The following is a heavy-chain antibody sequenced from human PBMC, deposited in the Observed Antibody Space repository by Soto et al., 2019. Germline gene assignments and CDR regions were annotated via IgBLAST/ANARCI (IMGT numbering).Heavy chain of an antibody. CDR2: IKQDGSEK. CDR3: ARDCTNGVCYTIYGMDV. J-gene: IGHJ6*04. CDR1: GFTFSSYW. V-gene: IGHV3-7*05. D-gene: IGHD2-8*01. Sequence: GGSLRLSCAASGFTFSSYWMSWVRQAPGKGLEWVANIKQDGSEKYYVDSVKGRFTISRDNAKNSLYLQMNSLRAEDTAVYYCARDCTNGVCYTIYGMDVWGKGTTVTGSS.